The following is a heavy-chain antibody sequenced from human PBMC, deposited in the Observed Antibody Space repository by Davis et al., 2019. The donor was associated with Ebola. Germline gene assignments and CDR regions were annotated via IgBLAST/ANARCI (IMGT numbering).Heavy chain of an antibody. V-gene: IGHV6-1*01. CDR2: TYYRSKWYN. J-gene: IGHJ5*02. Sequence: MPSETLSLTCAISGDSVSSNSAAWNWIRQSPSRGLEWLGRTYYRSKWYNDYAVSVKSRITINPDTSKNQFSLQLNSVTPEDTAVYYCAVSGWYSYWFDPWGQGTLVTVSS. D-gene: IGHD2-15*01. CDR1: GDSVSSNSAA. CDR3: AVSGWYSYWFDP.